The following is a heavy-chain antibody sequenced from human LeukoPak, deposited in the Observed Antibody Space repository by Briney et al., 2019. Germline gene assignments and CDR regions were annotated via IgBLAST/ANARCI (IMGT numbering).Heavy chain of an antibody. Sequence: SETLSLTCAVYGGSSSGYYWSWIRQPPGKGLEWIGEINHSGSTNYNPSLKSRVTISVDTSKKQFSLKLSSVTAADTAFYYCARYIVSYPHDAFDIWGQGTMVTVSS. CDR2: INHSGST. CDR1: GGSSSGYY. CDR3: ARYIVSYPHDAFDI. J-gene: IGHJ3*02. D-gene: IGHD1-26*01. V-gene: IGHV4-34*01.